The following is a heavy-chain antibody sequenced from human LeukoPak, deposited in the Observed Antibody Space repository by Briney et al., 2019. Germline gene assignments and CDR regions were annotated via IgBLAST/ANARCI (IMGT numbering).Heavy chain of an antibody. D-gene: IGHD3-22*01. V-gene: IGHV1-8*03. CDR2: MNPNSGNT. Sequence: GASVKVSCKASGYTFTSYDINWVRQATGQGLEWMGWMNPNSGNTGYAQKFQGRVTITRNTSISTAYMELSSLRSEDTAVYYCARDLVDYYDSSGYWPFDYWGQGTLVTVSS. J-gene: IGHJ4*02. CDR1: GYTFTSYD. CDR3: ARDLVDYYDSSGYWPFDY.